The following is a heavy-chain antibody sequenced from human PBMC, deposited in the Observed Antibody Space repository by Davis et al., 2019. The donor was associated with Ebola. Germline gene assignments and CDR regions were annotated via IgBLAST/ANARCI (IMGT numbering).Heavy chain of an antibody. Sequence: PGGSLRLSCAASGFTFSSYAMSWVRQAPGKGLEWVSAISGSGGSTYYADSVKGRFTISRDNSKNTLYLQMNSLRDEDTAVYYCAKDPVLGCSGGSCYNNWFDPWGQGTLVTVSS. J-gene: IGHJ5*02. D-gene: IGHD2-15*01. V-gene: IGHV3-23*01. CDR2: ISGSGGST. CDR3: AKDPVLGCSGGSCYNNWFDP. CDR1: GFTFSSYA.